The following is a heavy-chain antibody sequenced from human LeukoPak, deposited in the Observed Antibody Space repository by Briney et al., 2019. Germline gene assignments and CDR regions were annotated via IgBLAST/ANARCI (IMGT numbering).Heavy chain of an antibody. Sequence: GGSLRLSRAASGFTFSSYAMRWVRQAPGKELEWVSAISGSDGTTYYADSVKGRFTISRDNSKNTLYLQMNSLRAEDTAVYYCARERATYYYDSSGYRGYYFDYWGQGTLVTVSS. D-gene: IGHD3-22*01. CDR2: ISGSDGTT. J-gene: IGHJ4*02. CDR1: GFTFSSYA. CDR3: ARERATYYYDSSGYRGYYFDY. V-gene: IGHV3-23*01.